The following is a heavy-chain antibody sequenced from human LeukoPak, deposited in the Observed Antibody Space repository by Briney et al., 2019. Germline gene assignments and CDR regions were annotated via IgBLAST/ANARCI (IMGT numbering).Heavy chain of an antibody. CDR2: NSPYNGNR. D-gene: IGHD1-14*01. Sequence: ASVKVSCKASGYTFNNYDITWVRQAPGQGLEWMGWNSPYNGNRRYAQKFQGRVTMTTDTSTGTAYMELRSLTSDDTAVYYCARGTPEDVWGQGTTITVSS. CDR3: ARGTPEDV. CDR1: GYTFNNYD. V-gene: IGHV1-18*01. J-gene: IGHJ6*02.